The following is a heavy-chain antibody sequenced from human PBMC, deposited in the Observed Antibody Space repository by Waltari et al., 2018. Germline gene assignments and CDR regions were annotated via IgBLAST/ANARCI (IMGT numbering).Heavy chain of an antibody. D-gene: IGHD3-22*01. CDR2: INGANGNT. CDR3: ARDIGRYNYED. Sequence: QVHLVQSGAEVKKPGASVKVSCKATGYTFTSYAIHWVRQAPGQGLGWMGWINGANGNTKYSQKFQDRVTFTRDTSASTAYMELSSLRYEDTAVFYCARDIGRYNYEDWGQGTLVSVSS. V-gene: IGHV1-3*01. J-gene: IGHJ4*02. CDR1: GYTFTSYA.